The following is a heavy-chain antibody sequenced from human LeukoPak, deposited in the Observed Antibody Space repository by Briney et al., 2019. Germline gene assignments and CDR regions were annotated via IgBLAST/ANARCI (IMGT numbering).Heavy chain of an antibody. V-gene: IGHV4-34*01. Sequence: SETLSLTCAVYGGSFSGYYWSWIRQPPGKGLEWIGEINHSGSTNYNPSLKSRVTISVDASKNQFSLKLSSVTAADTAVYYCARLSRSIAAAGTENSAVVYFDYWGQGTLVTVSS. D-gene: IGHD6-13*01. CDR3: ARLSRSIAAAGTENSAVVYFDY. CDR2: INHSGST. J-gene: IGHJ4*02. CDR1: GGSFSGYY.